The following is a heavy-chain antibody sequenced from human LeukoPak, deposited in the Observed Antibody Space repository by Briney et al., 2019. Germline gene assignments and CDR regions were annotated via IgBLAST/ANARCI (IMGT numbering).Heavy chain of an antibody. CDR2: IIPILGIA. D-gene: IGHD2-21*01. J-gene: IGHJ4*02. CDR3: ARVPVKAYCGGDCYIDY. Sequence: SVKVSCKASGGTFSSYTISWVRQAPGQGLEWMGRIIPILGIANYAQKFQGRVTITADKSTSTAYMELSSLRSEGTAVYYCARVPVKAYCGGDCYIDYWGQGTLVTVSS. CDR1: GGTFSSYT. V-gene: IGHV1-69*02.